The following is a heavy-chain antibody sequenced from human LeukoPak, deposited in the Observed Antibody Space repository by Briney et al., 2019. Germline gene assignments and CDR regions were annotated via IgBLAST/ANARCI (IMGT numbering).Heavy chain of an antibody. CDR1: GGTFSSYA. CDR2: IIPIFGTA. CDR3: ARDRSSGDYGDSTNYFDY. Sequence: GASVKISCKASGGTFSSYAISWVRQAPGQGLEWMGGIIPIFGTANYAQKFQGRVTITADKSTSTAYMELSSLRSEDTAVYYCARDRSSGDYGDSTNYFDYWGQGTLVTVSS. J-gene: IGHJ4*02. D-gene: IGHD4-17*01. V-gene: IGHV1-69*06.